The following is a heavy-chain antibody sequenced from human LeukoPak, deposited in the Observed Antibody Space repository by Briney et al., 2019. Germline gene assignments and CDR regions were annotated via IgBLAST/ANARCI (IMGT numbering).Heavy chain of an antibody. CDR1: GYTFTSYY. Sequence: ASVKVSCKASGYTFTSYYMYWVRQAPGQGLEWMGWMNPSNGNTGFAQKFQGRLTMTRNTSISTAYMELSSLRSEDTAVYFCARGSSEEMATIAYWGQGTLVTVSS. D-gene: IGHD5-24*01. CDR3: ARGSSEEMATIAY. J-gene: IGHJ4*02. CDR2: MNPSNGNT. V-gene: IGHV1-8*02.